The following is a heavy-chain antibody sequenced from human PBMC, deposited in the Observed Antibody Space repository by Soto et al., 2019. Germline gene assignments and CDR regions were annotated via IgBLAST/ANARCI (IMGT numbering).Heavy chain of an antibody. CDR1: GFTFSTSW. V-gene: IGHV3-7*01. CDR3: VRGRGYSDFDY. Sequence: GGSLRLSCASSGFTFSTSWMNWVRQAPGKGLEWVAGIKEDGSEKYYVDSVKGRFTISKENSENSLELHMNRLRVEDTAVYYCVRGRGYSDFDYWGLGTLVTVSS. J-gene: IGHJ4*02. D-gene: IGHD5-18*01. CDR2: IKEDGSEK.